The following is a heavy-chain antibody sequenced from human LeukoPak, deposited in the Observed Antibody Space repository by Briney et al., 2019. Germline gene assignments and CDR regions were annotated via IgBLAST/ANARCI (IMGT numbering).Heavy chain of an antibody. CDR1: GGSISIYY. D-gene: IGHD1-26*01. Sequence: MASETLSLTCTVSGGSISIYYWSWIRQPPGKGLEWIGYIYNSGSTNYNPSLRSRVTISVDTSKDLFSLKLNSVTAADTAVYYCVRDRELTYWSQGTLVTVSS. J-gene: IGHJ4*02. V-gene: IGHV4-59*01. CDR3: VRDRELTY. CDR2: IYNSGST.